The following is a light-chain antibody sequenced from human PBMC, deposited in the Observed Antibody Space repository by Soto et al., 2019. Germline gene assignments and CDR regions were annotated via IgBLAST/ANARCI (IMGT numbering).Light chain of an antibody. CDR1: HSLGDG. J-gene: IGKJ2*01. Sequence: DIQMTQSPSSLSASVGDRVTITCRASHSLGDGLNWYQQKPGKPPKLLIYAPSRLQTGVPSRFSGSGSGTEFTLTVSSLQPEDSASYYCQHSWTFGQGTKLEI. CDR2: APS. V-gene: IGKV1-39*01. CDR3: QHSWT.